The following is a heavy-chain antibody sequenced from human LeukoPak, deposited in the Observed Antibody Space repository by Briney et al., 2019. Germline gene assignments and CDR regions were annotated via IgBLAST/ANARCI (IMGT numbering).Heavy chain of an antibody. V-gene: IGHV3-7*01. CDR1: GSTFSSYW. CDR2: IKQDGSEK. Sequence: GGSLRLSCAASGSTFSSYWMSWVRQAPGKGLEWVANIKQDGSEKYYVDSVKGRFTISRDNAKNSLYLQMNSLRAEDTAVYYCAKSGGFFDTWGQGTLVTVSS. J-gene: IGHJ5*02. D-gene: IGHD1-26*01. CDR3: AKSGGFFDT.